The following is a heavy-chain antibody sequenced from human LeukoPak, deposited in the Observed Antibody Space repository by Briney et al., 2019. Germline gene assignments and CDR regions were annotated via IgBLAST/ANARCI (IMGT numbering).Heavy chain of an antibody. D-gene: IGHD6-6*01. Sequence: GESLKISCKGSGYSFTTYWIGWVRQMPGKGREWMGIIYPGDSDTRYSPSFQGQVTISADKSISTAYLQWSSLKASDTAMYYCATPYTTSSIAYWGQGTLVTVSS. CDR3: ATPYTTSSIAY. CDR1: GYSFTTYW. CDR2: IYPGDSDT. V-gene: IGHV5-51*01. J-gene: IGHJ4*02.